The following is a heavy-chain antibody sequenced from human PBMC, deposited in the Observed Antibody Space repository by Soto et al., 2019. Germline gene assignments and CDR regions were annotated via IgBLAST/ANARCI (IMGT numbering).Heavy chain of an antibody. CDR3: ARVRSGVGYNWFDP. CDR1: SGSISSGGYY. J-gene: IGHJ5*02. CDR2: IFYSGST. Sequence: PSETLSLTCTVSSGSISSGGYYWSWIRRHPGKGLEWIGNIFYSGSTYYNPSLKSRVTISVDTSKNQFSLKLSSVTAADTAVFYCARVRSGVGYNWFDPWGQGTLVTVSS. V-gene: IGHV4-31*03. D-gene: IGHD3-16*01.